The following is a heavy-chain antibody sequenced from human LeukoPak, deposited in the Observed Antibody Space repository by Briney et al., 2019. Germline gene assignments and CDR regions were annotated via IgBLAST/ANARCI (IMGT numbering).Heavy chain of an antibody. V-gene: IGHV3-7*02. Sequence: PGGSLRLSCAASGFTFSSYWMSWVRQAPGKWLDRVANINQDGSEQYYVDSAKGRFTISRDNGKKSLFLQMNSLRVEDTAVYFCVRGRGNSSSWYWDYWGQGTLVTVSS. D-gene: IGHD6-13*01. J-gene: IGHJ4*02. CDR1: GFTFSSYW. CDR2: INQDGSEQ. CDR3: VRGRGNSSSWYWDY.